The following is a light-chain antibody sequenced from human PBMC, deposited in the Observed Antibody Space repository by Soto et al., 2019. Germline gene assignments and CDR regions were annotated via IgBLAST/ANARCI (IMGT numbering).Light chain of an antibody. J-gene: IGLJ1*01. CDR1: SSDVVSYNL. CDR2: EVS. V-gene: IGLV2-23*02. CDR3: CSYAGSSTFPYV. Sequence: QSVLTQPASVSGSPGQSITISCTGTSSDVVSYNLVSWYQQHPGKAPKLMIYEVSKRPSGVSNRFSGSKSGNTASLTISGLQAEDEADYYCCSYAGSSTFPYVFGTGTKVTVL.